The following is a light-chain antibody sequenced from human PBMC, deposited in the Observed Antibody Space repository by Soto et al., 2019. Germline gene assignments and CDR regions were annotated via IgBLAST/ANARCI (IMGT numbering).Light chain of an antibody. J-gene: IGKJ1*01. CDR3: QQYDSSPRT. Sequence: VLTQSPATLSLSPGERATLSCRASQSVSSSYLAWYQQKPGQAPRLLIYRTSNRATGIPDRFSGSGSGTDFTLTISRLEPEDFAVYWCQQYDSSPRTFGQGTKVAIK. V-gene: IGKV3-20*01. CDR1: QSVSSSY. CDR2: RTS.